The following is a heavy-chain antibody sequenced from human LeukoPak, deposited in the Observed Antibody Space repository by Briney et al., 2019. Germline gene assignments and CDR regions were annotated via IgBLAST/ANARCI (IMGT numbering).Heavy chain of an antibody. D-gene: IGHD3-3*01. J-gene: IGHJ3*02. CDR2: IYNSGST. Sequence: SETLSLTCSVSGGSISRGSYYWNWIRRPAGKGLEWMGRIYNSGSTNYNPSLKSRVTMSVDTSKNQFSLKLSSVTAADTAVYYCAREVTDFWSGYYDAFDIWGQGTMVTVSS. CDR1: GGSISRGSYY. V-gene: IGHV4-61*02. CDR3: AREVTDFWSGYYDAFDI.